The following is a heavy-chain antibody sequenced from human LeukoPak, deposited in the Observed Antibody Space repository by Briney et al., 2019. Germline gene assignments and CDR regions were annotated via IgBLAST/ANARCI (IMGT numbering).Heavy chain of an antibody. CDR2: ISSSSSYI. CDR1: GFTFISYS. J-gene: IGHJ6*03. Sequence: PGGSLRLSCAASGFTFISYSMNWVRQAPGKGLEWVSSISSSSSYIYYADSVKGRFTISRDNAKNSLYLQMNSLRAEDTAVYYCARDRGITGTTAYYYMDVWGKGTTVTVSS. V-gene: IGHV3-21*01. D-gene: IGHD1-20*01. CDR3: ARDRGITGTTAYYYMDV.